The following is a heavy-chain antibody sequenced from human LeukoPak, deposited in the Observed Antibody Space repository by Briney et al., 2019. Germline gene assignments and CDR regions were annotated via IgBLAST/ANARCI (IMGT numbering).Heavy chain of an antibody. Sequence: GGSLRLSCAASGFTFSSYWMHWVRQAPGKGLVWVSRINSDGSSTSYADSVKGRSTISRDNSKNTLYLQMGSLRAEDMAVYYCAREGYSGYDFDYWGQGTLVTVSS. CDR2: INSDGSST. CDR3: AREGYSGYDFDY. J-gene: IGHJ4*02. D-gene: IGHD5-12*01. V-gene: IGHV3-74*01. CDR1: GFTFSSYW.